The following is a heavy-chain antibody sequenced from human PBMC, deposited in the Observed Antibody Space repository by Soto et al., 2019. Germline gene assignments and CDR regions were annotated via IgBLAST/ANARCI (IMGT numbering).Heavy chain of an antibody. D-gene: IGHD3-10*01. V-gene: IGHV4-4*07. Sequence: SETLSLTCTVSGGSISSYYWSWIRQSAGKGLEWIGRIYNGGNTQYNPSLKSRVTMSADTSKNQFSLRLNSVTTADTAVYYCARDGSDSYGLDVWGQGATVTVSS. CDR2: IYNGGNT. CDR3: ARDGSDSYGLDV. J-gene: IGHJ6*02. CDR1: GGSISSYY.